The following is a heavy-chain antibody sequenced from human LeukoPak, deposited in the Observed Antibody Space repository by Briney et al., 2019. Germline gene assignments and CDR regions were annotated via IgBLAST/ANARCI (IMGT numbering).Heavy chain of an antibody. V-gene: IGHV4-39*01. J-gene: IGHJ4*02. D-gene: IGHD3-9*01. CDR1: GGSISRYY. CDR2: IYNSVST. Sequence: PSETLSLTCTVSGGSISRYYWSWIRQPPGKGLEWIGTIYNSVSTYYNPSLKSRVTISVDTSKNQFSLKLSSVTAADTAVYYCARHHLIDWSPAVDHWGQGTLLTVSS. CDR3: ARHHLIDWSPAVDH.